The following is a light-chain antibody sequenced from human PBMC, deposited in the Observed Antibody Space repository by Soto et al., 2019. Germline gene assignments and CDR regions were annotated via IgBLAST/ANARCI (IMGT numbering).Light chain of an antibody. CDR3: MQSTQLPPT. V-gene: IGKV2D-29*02. CDR1: QSLLHITGETF. Sequence: DVVMTQTPLSLSVAPGQPASISCKSSQSLLHITGETFLFWYLQKPGQSPQLLIYEVSTRVSGVPDRFSGSGSGKDFTLEIRRVETDDVGIYYCMQSTQLPPTFGQGTRLGIE. CDR2: EVS. J-gene: IGKJ5*01.